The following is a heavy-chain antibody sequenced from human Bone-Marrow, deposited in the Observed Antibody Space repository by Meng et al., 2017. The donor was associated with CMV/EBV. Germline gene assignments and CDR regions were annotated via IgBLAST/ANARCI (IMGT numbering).Heavy chain of an antibody. CDR1: GFTFSSYS. V-gene: IGHV3-48*04. CDR3: ARGYYYYSSGYLVHTSSFDY. Sequence: GESLKISCAASGFTFSSYSMNWVRQAPGKGLEWVSYISSSSSTIYYADSVKGRFTISRDNAKNSLYLQMNSMRAEDTAVYYCARGYYYYSSGYLVHTSSFDYWGQGTLVTVSS. CDR2: ISSSSSTI. J-gene: IGHJ4*02. D-gene: IGHD3-22*01.